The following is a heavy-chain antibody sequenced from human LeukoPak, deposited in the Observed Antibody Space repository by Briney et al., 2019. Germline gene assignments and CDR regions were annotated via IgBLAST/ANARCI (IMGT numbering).Heavy chain of an antibody. CDR3: AKVPEGSGYYTWYYFDS. V-gene: IGHV3-9*01. J-gene: IGHJ4*02. Sequence: GGSLRLSCAASGFTFDDYAMHWVRQAPGKGLEWVSGISWNSGSIGYADSVKGRFTISRDNAKNSLYLQMYSLRAEDTATYYCAKVPEGSGYYTWYYFDSWGQGTLVTVPS. D-gene: IGHD3-3*01. CDR2: ISWNSGSI. CDR1: GFTFDDYA.